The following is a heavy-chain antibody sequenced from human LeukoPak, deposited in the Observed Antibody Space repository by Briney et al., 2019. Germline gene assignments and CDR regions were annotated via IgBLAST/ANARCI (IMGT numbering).Heavy chain of an antibody. CDR1: GFTFSSYW. CDR3: RSSSSYYYYYMDV. Sequence: SGGSLRLSCAASGFTFSSYWMHWVRQAPGKGLGWVSRINSDGSSTSYADSVKGRFTISRDNAKNTLYLQMNSLRAEDTAVYYCRSSSSYYYYYMDVWGKGTTVTVSS. V-gene: IGHV3-74*01. CDR2: INSDGSST. J-gene: IGHJ6*03. D-gene: IGHD6-6*01.